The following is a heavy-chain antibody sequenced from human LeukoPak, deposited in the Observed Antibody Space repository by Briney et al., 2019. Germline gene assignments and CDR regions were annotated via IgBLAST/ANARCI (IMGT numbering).Heavy chain of an antibody. J-gene: IGHJ4*02. V-gene: IGHV1-18*01. Sequence: ASVKVSCKASGYTFTSYGISWVRQAPGQGLEWMGWISAYNGNTNYAQKLQGRVTMTTDTSTSTAYMELRSLRSDDTAVYYCARGIAGFGELLSRIDYWGQGTLVTVSS. CDR3: ARGIAGFGELLSRIDY. D-gene: IGHD3-10*01. CDR2: ISAYNGNT. CDR1: GYTFTSYG.